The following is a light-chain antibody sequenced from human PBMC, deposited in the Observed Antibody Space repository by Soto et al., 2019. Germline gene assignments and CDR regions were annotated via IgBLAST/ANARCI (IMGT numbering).Light chain of an antibody. CDR2: GAS. V-gene: IGKV3-20*01. J-gene: IGKJ1*01. Sequence: IGVTQSPGTLSLSPGERATLSCRASQSIRSNYLAWYQQKPGQAPRLLIYGASTRATGIPARFSGSGSGTEFTLTISSLQSEDFAVYYCQQYGSLPRTFGQGTKVDIK. CDR3: QQYGSLPRT. CDR1: QSIRSNY.